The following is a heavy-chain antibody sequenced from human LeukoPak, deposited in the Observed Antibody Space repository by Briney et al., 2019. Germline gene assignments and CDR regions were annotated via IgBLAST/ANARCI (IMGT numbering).Heavy chain of an antibody. V-gene: IGHV4-59*01. Sequence: PSETLSLTCAVSGGSNSSYYWSWIRQPPGKGLEWIGYIYYSGSTNYNPSLKSRVTISVDTSKDQFSLKLSSVTAADTAVYYCARGLAGATTNWFDPWGQGTLVTVSS. J-gene: IGHJ5*02. D-gene: IGHD1-26*01. CDR2: IYYSGST. CDR1: GGSNSSYY. CDR3: ARGLAGATTNWFDP.